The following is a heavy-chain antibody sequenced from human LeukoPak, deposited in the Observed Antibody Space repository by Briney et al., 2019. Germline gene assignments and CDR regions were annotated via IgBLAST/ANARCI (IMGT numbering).Heavy chain of an antibody. CDR2: VDPEDGET. CDR1: GYTFTDYY. D-gene: IGHD3-10*01. V-gene: IGHV1-69-2*01. CDR3: ATGSLWFGELPYYFDY. Sequence: GASVKVSCKVSGYTFTDYYMHWVQQAPGKGLEWMGLVDPEDGETIYAEKFQGRVTITADTSTDTAYMELSSLRSEDTAVYYCATGSLWFGELPYYFDYRGQGTLVTVSS. J-gene: IGHJ4*02.